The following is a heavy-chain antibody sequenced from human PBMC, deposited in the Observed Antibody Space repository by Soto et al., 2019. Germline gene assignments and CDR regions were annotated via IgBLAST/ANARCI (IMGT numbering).Heavy chain of an antibody. J-gene: IGHJ4*02. CDR3: ARASAGAPNYFDY. D-gene: IGHD1-26*01. V-gene: IGHV1-2*04. Sequence: VASVKVSCTASGYTFTGYYMHWVRQAPGQGLEWMGWINPNSGGTNYAQKFQGWVTMTRDTSISTAYMELSRLRSDDTAVYYCARASAGAPNYFDYWGQGTLVTVSS. CDR1: GYTFTGYY. CDR2: INPNSGGT.